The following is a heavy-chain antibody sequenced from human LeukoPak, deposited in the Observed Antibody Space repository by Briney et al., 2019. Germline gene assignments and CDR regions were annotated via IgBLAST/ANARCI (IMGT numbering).Heavy chain of an antibody. Sequence: AASVKVSCKASGYTFTGYYMHWVRQAPGQGLEWMGWINPNSGGTNYAQKFQGRVTMTRDTSISTAYMELSRLRSDDTAGYYCARDAGMATRYYFDYWAREPWSPSPQ. D-gene: IGHD3-10*01. V-gene: IGHV1-2*02. CDR1: GYTFTGYY. CDR3: ARDAGMATRYYFDY. J-gene: IGHJ4*02. CDR2: INPNSGGT.